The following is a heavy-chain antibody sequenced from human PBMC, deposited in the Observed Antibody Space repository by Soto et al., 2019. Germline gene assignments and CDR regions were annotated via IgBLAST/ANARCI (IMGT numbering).Heavy chain of an antibody. V-gene: IGHV1-69*10. CDR2: IIPIFGIA. CDR3: ARGGEGLWFGGQEAFDI. CDR1: GGTFSSYA. D-gene: IGHD3-10*01. J-gene: IGHJ3*02. Sequence: ASVKVSCKASGGTFSSYAISWVRQAPGQGLEWMGGIIPIFGIANYAQKFQGRVTITADKSTSTAYMELSSLRSEDTAVYYCARGGEGLWFGGQEAFDIWGQGTMVTVSS.